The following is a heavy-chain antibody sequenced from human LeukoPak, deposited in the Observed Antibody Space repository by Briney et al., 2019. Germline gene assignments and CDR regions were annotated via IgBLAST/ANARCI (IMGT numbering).Heavy chain of an antibody. CDR1: GFTFSSYG. Sequence: GGSLRLSCAASGFTFSSYGMHWVRQAPGKGLEWVANIKQDGSEKYYVDSVKGRFTISRDNAKNSLYLQMNSLRAEDTAVYYCAREGAKLRYFDWSDTNYFDYWGQGTLVTVSS. J-gene: IGHJ4*02. CDR3: AREGAKLRYFDWSDTNYFDY. D-gene: IGHD3-9*01. CDR2: IKQDGSEK. V-gene: IGHV3-7*01.